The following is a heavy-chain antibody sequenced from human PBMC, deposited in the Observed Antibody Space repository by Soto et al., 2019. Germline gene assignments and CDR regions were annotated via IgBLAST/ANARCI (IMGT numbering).Heavy chain of an antibody. J-gene: IGHJ2*01. CDR2: INDCGSI. CDR1: GGSFSGYY. CDR3: ARESHDILTGPPWVWYFDL. Sequence: QVQLQQWGAGPLRPLETLSLTFGVSGGSFSGYYWAWIRQYPGKGLEWIGEINDCGSINYNPSLKSRVSISVDTSKNHYSLNMRSVTAADTAVYYCARESHDILTGPPWVWYFDLWGRGTLVTVSS. V-gene: IGHV4-34*01. D-gene: IGHD3-9*01.